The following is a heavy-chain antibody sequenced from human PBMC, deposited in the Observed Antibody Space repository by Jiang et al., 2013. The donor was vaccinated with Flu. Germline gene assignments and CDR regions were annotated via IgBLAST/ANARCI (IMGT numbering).Heavy chain of an antibody. V-gene: IGHV3-11*01. CDR2: IGGSGSAI. Sequence: FIFSDYYMSWIRQAPGKGLEWIAHIGGSGSAIFYAEAVKGRFAISRDNAKNSLHLQLSSLRAEDTAVYYCAKARSGSPDFDYWGQGTLVTVSS. J-gene: IGHJ4*02. D-gene: IGHD6-25*01. CDR3: AKARSGSPDFDY. CDR1: FIFSDYY.